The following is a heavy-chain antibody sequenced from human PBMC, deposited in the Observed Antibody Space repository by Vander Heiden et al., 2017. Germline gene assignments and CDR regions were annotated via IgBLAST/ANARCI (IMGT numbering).Heavy chain of an antibody. J-gene: IGHJ4*02. Sequence: QVHLVESGGGVVQPGRSLRLSCAASGFSFPTDGMHWVRQAPGKGLEGVAVISMDGTNKYYADSVKGRFIISRDNSMHTLDLQMNSLRVEDTAVYYCAKASSGFDIWGQGTLVTVSS. D-gene: IGHD6-25*01. CDR3: AKASSGFDI. CDR2: ISMDGTNK. CDR1: GFSFPTDG. V-gene: IGHV3-30*18.